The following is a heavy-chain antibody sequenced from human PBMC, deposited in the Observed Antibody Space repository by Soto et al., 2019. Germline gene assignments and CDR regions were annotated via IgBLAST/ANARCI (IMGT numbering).Heavy chain of an antibody. CDR1: GFTVSSNY. CDR2: IYSGGST. V-gene: IGHV3-53*01. Sequence: GGSLRLSCAASGFTVSSNYMSWVRQAPGKGLEWVSVIYSGGSTYYADSVKGRFTISRDNSKNTLYLQMNSLRAEDTAVYFFARVRLPPGGYYYYGMDVWGQGTTVTVSS. CDR3: ARVRLPPGGYYYYGMDV. J-gene: IGHJ6*02. D-gene: IGHD2-15*01.